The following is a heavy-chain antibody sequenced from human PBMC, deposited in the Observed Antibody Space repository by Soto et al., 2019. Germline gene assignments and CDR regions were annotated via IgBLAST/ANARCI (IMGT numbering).Heavy chain of an antibody. V-gene: IGHV4-59*01. CDR3: ARVEGKAWFGELLEAYMDV. Sequence: SETLSLTCTVSGGSISSYYWSWIRQPPGKGLEWIGYIYYSGSTNYNPSLKSRVTISVDTSKNQFSLKLSSVTAADTAAYYCARVEGKAWFGELLEAYMDVWGKGTTVTVSS. CDR2: IYYSGST. CDR1: GGSISSYY. D-gene: IGHD3-10*01. J-gene: IGHJ6*03.